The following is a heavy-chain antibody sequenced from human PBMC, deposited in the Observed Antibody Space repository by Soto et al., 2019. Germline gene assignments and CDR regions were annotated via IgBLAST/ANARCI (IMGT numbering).Heavy chain of an antibody. CDR3: ARVGVTIPVAGNSPSY. Sequence: QVQLVQSGAEVKKPGASVKVSCKASGYTFINYAMHWVRQAPGQRPEWMGWINPGNGNTEYSQILKGRVTITRDTAASTAYMELNSLTSEDTAVYYCARVGVTIPVAGNSPSYWGQGTLVTVSS. V-gene: IGHV1-3*01. CDR2: INPGNGNT. D-gene: IGHD6-19*01. J-gene: IGHJ4*02. CDR1: GYTFINYA.